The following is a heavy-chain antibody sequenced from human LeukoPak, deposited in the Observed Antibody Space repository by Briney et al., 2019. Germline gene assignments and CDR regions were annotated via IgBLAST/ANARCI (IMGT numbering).Heavy chain of an antibody. Sequence: ASVKVSCKASRYTFTSYGISWVRQAPGQGLEWMGWISAYNGNTNYAQKLQGRVTLTTDTATSTTYMELRSLRSDDTAVYYCARYPLPGVGAAGTGWFDPRGQGTLVTVSS. D-gene: IGHD6-13*01. J-gene: IGHJ5*02. V-gene: IGHV1-18*01. CDR1: RYTFTSYG. CDR3: ARYPLPGVGAAGTGWFDP. CDR2: ISAYNGNT.